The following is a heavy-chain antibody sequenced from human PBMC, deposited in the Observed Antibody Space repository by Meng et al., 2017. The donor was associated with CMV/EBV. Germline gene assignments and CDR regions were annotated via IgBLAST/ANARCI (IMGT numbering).Heavy chain of an antibody. CDR2: IYWNDDK. CDR3: AHSLGYYDFWSGYLYYFDY. Sequence: LSTSGVGVGRIRQPPGKALEWLALIYWNDDKRYSPSLKSRLTITKDTSKNQVVLTMTNMDPVDTATYYCAHSLGYYDFWSGYLYYFDYWGQGTLVTVSS. CDR1: LSTSGVG. J-gene: IGHJ4*02. D-gene: IGHD3-3*01. V-gene: IGHV2-5*01.